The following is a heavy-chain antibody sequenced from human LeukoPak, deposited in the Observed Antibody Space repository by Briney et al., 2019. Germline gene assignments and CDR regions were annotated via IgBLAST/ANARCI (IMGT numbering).Heavy chain of an antibody. J-gene: IGHJ4*02. CDR3: AKFRYHSNDNNYLDFNY. Sequence: PGGSLRLSCAASGFTFSSYAMGWVRQAPGKGPEWVSFISGSGGHTYFADSVKGRFTISRDNSKNTLDLQMNSLKVEDTAVYYCAKFRYHSNDNNYLDFNYWGQGTLVTVSS. D-gene: IGHD3-22*01. CDR1: GFTFSSYA. V-gene: IGHV3-23*01. CDR2: ISGSGGHT.